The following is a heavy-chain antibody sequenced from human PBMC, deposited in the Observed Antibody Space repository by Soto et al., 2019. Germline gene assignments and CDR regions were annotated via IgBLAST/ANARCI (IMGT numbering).Heavy chain of an antibody. Sequence: EVQLVESGGGLIHPGGSLRLSCAASGFNVNSDYMNWVRQTPGKGLEWVASIYSGETTYYSESVRGRFTIFSDKAKNTLQFQRSRLRIEDAAEYYSTSDGRELGGLALFDYWCQRVTFTVCS. J-gene: IGHJ4*02. CDR2: IYSGETT. CDR3: TSDGRELGGLALFDY. CDR1: GFNVNSDY. D-gene: IGHD3-10*01. V-gene: IGHV3-53*01.